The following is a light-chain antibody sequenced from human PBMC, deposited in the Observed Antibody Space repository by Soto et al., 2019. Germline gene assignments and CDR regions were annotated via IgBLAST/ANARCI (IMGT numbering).Light chain of an antibody. J-gene: IGKJ4*01. CDR1: KSVSSGY. V-gene: IGKV3-20*01. CDR2: GAS. CDR3: QQYGSSPLLT. Sequence: EIVLTQSPGTLSLSPGERATLSCRASKSVSSGYLAWYQQKPGQAPRLLIYGASTRATGIPDRFSGSGSGTDFTLTISRLEPEDFAVYYCQQYGSSPLLTFGGGTKVEIK.